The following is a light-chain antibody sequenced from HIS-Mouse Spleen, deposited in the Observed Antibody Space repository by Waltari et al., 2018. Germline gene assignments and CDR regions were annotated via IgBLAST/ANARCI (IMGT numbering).Light chain of an antibody. CDR3: NSRDSSGNHVV. Sequence: SSELTQDPAVSVALGQTVRITCQGDSLRSYYASWYQQKPGQAPVLVIYGKNNRPSGVTDRFSGSSSGNTASLTIPGAQAEDEADYYCNSRDSSGNHVVFGGGTKLTVL. J-gene: IGLJ2*01. CDR2: GKN. CDR1: SLRSYY. V-gene: IGLV3-19*01.